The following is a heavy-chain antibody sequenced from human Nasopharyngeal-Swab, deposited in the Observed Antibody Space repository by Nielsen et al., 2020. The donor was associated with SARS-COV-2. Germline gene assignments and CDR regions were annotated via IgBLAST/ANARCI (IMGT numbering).Heavy chain of an antibody. CDR2: IYPGDSDT. V-gene: IGHV5-51*01. D-gene: IGHD6-6*01. CDR1: RSSFTSYW. CDR3: ARQEDIAARSDY. Sequence: GGSLRLSCKVSRSSFTSYWIGWVRQLPGKGLEWMGIIYPGDSDTRYSPSFQGQVTISADKSISTAYLQWSSLKASDTAMYYCARQEDIAARSDYWGQGTLVTVSS. J-gene: IGHJ4*02.